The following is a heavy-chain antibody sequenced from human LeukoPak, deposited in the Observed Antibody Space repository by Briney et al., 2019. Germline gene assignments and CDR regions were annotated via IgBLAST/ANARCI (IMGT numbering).Heavy chain of an antibody. V-gene: IGHV3-23*01. CDR1: GFTFSSYA. CDR2: ISGSGGST. Sequence: QTGGSLGLSCAASGFTFSSYAMSWVRQAPGKGLEWVSAISGSGGSTYYADSVKGRFTISRDNAKNSLYLQMNSLRAEDTAVYHCARAWGIVAYPYYYYYGMDVWGQGTTVTVSS. CDR3: ARAWGIVAYPYYYYYGMDV. D-gene: IGHD1-26*01. J-gene: IGHJ6*02.